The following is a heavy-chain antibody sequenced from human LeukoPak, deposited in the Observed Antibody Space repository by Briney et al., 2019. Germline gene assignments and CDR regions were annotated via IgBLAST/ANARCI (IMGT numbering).Heavy chain of an antibody. V-gene: IGHV3-7*01. J-gene: IGHJ4*02. CDR3: ARDLPNGFFDY. CDR2: IKEDSSDQ. D-gene: IGHD2-8*01. Sequence: GGSLRLSCAASGFTFYTYWMTWVRQAPGKGLEWLINIKEDSSDQSSVDSVKGRFTISRDNANNLLYLQMNSLRPEDTGVYYCARDLPNGFFDYWGQGTLVTVSS. CDR1: GFTFYTYW.